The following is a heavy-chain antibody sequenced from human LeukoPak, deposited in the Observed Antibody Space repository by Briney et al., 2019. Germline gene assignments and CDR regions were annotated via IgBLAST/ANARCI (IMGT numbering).Heavy chain of an antibody. J-gene: IGHJ6*03. V-gene: IGHV4-59*11. CDR2: IYYSGST. Sequence: PSETLSLTCTVSGGSLSSHYGSWIRQPPGKGLEWIGYIYYSGSTNYNPSLKSRVTISVDTSKNQFSLKLSSVTAADTAVYYCARGTRYYDILTGYPDYHYYYMDVWGKGTTVTASS. D-gene: IGHD3-9*01. CDR1: GGSLSSHY. CDR3: ARGTRYYDILTGYPDYHYYYMDV.